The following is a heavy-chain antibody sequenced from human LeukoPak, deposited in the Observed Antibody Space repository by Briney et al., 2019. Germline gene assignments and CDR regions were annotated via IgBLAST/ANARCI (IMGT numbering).Heavy chain of an antibody. CDR3: ARGGIQVSGIDEFDY. Sequence: GASVTVSFKASGGTFSSYAISWVRQAPGQGLEWMGGIIPIFGTANYAQKFQGRVTITTDESTSTAYMELSSLRAEDTAVYYCARGGIQVSGIDEFDYWGQGTLVTVSS. CDR2: IIPIFGTA. V-gene: IGHV1-69*05. CDR1: GGTFSSYA. D-gene: IGHD6-19*01. J-gene: IGHJ4*02.